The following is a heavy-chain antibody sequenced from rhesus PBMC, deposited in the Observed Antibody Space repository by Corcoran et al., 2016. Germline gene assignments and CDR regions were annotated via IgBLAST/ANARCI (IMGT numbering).Heavy chain of an antibody. V-gene: IGHV4-127*01. D-gene: IGHD6-25*01. CDR1: GYSISSGYG. CDR2: IGGSSGST. CDR3: ARARYSGSWSFDY. J-gene: IGHJ4*01. Sequence: QVQLQESGPGLVKPSETLSLTCAVSGYSISSGYGWSWIRQPPGKGLEWIGYIGGSSGSTNYNPSLKSRVTISKDTSKNQFSLKLSSVTAADTAVYYCARARYSGSWSFDYWGQGVLVTVSS.